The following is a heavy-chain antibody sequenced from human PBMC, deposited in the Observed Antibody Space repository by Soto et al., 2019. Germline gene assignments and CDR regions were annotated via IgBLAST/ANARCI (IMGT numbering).Heavy chain of an antibody. V-gene: IGHV3-33*01. CDR1: GFTFSSYG. CDR3: ARDRLNYYDSSGYYYYYGMDV. D-gene: IGHD3-22*01. J-gene: IGHJ6*02. Sequence: PGGSLRLSCAASGFTFSSYGMHWVRQAPGKGLEWVAVIWYDGSNKYYADSVKGRFTISRDNSKNTLYLQMNSLRAEDTAVYYCARDRLNYYDSSGYYYYYGMDVWGQGTTVPVSS. CDR2: IWYDGSNK.